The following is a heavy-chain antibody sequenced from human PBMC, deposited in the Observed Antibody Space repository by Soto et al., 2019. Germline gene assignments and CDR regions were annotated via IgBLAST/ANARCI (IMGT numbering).Heavy chain of an antibody. CDR2: IYYSGST. J-gene: IGHJ4*02. CDR3: ARYAICGVVPDY. Sequence: SETLSLTCTVSGGSISSGGYYWSWIRQHPGKGLEWIGYIYYSGSTYYNPSLKSRVTISVDTSKNQFSLKLSSVTDADTAVYYCARYAICGVVPDYWGQGTLVTVSS. D-gene: IGHD3-3*01. CDR1: GGSISSGGYY. V-gene: IGHV4-31*03.